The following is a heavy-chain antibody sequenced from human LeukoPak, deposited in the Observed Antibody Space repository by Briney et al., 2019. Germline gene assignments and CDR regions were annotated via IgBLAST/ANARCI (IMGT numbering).Heavy chain of an antibody. CDR1: GYSFTSYW. V-gene: IGHV5-51*01. D-gene: IGHD1-1*01. CDR3: ARRTTALGQYYFDY. J-gene: IGHJ4*02. Sequence: KRGESLKISCQGSGYSFTSYWIGWVRQLPGKGLEWMGIIYPGDSDTRYSPSFQGQVTISADKSISTAYLQWSSLKASDTAMYYCARRTTALGQYYFDYWGQGTLVTVSS. CDR2: IYPGDSDT.